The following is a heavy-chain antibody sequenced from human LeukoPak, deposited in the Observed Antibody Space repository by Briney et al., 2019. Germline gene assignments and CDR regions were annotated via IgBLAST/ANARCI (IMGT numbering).Heavy chain of an antibody. J-gene: IGHJ4*02. CDR1: GDSINSFY. CDR3: ARWSLHSSGWYFDS. D-gene: IGHD3-22*01. Sequence: SETLSLTCTVSGDSINSFYWSWIRRPPGKGLEWIGYIYYSGSTKYNPSLKSRLTIAVATSKNQFSLRLNSVTAAGTAVYYCARWSLHSSGWYFDSWGQGTLVTVSS. CDR2: IYYSGST. V-gene: IGHV4-59*01.